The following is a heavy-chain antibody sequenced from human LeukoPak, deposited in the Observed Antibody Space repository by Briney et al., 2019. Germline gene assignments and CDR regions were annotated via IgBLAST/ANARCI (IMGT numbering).Heavy chain of an antibody. CDR1: GFTFSSYA. J-gene: IGHJ3*02. V-gene: IGHV3-23*01. CDR3: AKYGPFITMIVGAFDI. CDR2: ISGSGGST. Sequence: GGSLRLSCAASGFTFSSYAMSWVRQAPGKGLERVSAISGSGGSTYYADSVKGRFTISRDNSKNTLYLQMNSLRAEDTAVYYCAKYGPFITMIVGAFDIWGQGTMVTVSS. D-gene: IGHD3-22*01.